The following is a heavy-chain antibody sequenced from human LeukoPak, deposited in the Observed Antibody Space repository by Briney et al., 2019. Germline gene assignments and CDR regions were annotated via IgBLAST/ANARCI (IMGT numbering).Heavy chain of an antibody. CDR3: ERDRRDYYDSSGYWDAFDI. CDR2: IYYSGST. CDR1: GGSISSYY. Sequence: SETLSLTCTVSGGSISSYYWSWIRQPPGKGLEWIGYIYYSGSTNYNPSLKSRVTISVDTSKNQFSLKLSSVTAADTAVYYCERDRRDYYDSSGYWDAFDIWGQGTMVTVSS. D-gene: IGHD3-22*01. J-gene: IGHJ3*02. V-gene: IGHV4-59*01.